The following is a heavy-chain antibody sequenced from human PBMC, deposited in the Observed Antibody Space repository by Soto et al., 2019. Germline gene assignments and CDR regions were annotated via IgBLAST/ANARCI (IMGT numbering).Heavy chain of an antibody. CDR3: ARSYYDSSGYYQDYYYYGMDV. CDR1: GGSISSSNW. V-gene: IGHV4-4*02. CDR2: IYHSGST. Sequence: PSETLSLTCAVSGGSISSSNWWSCVRQPPGKGLEWIGEIYHSGSTNYNPSLKSRVTISVDKSKNQFSLKLSSVTAADTAVYYCARSYYDSSGYYQDYYYYGMDVWGQGTTVTVSS. J-gene: IGHJ6*02. D-gene: IGHD3-22*01.